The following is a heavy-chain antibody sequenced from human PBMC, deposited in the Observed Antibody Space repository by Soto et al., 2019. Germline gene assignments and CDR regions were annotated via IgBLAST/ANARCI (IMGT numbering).Heavy chain of an antibody. J-gene: IGHJ6*02. Sequence: GSLRLSCSASGFTFSSYGMHWVRQAPGKGLEWVAVISYDGRNKYYADAVKGRFTISRDNSKNTLFLQMSSLRAEDTAVYYCVKDGSSGWPYFYDMDVWGHGTTVTVSS. CDR3: VKDGSSGWPYFYDMDV. CDR2: ISYDGRNK. CDR1: GFTFSSYG. V-gene: IGHV3-30*18. D-gene: IGHD6-19*01.